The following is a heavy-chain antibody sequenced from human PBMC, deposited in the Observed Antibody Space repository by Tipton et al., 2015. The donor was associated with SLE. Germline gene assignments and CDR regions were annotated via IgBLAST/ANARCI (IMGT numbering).Heavy chain of an antibody. CDR3: AKDMGYGSGGSCYGGYFDP. D-gene: IGHD2-15*01. CDR1: GLIFNIYG. CDR2: ISWNSGSI. Sequence: RSLRLSCEASGLIFNIYGMHWVRQAPGKGLEWVSGISWNSGSIGYADSVKGRFTISRDNAKNSLYLQMNSLRAEDMALYYCAKDMGYGSGGSCYGGYFDPWGRGSLVTVSS. V-gene: IGHV3-9*03. J-gene: IGHJ2*01.